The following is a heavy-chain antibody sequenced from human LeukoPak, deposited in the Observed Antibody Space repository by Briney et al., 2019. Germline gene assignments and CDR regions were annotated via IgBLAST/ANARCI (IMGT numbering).Heavy chain of an antibody. CDR2: ISGSGGST. V-gene: IGHV3-23*01. D-gene: IGHD3-3*01. CDR1: GFTFSSYA. J-gene: IGHJ4*02. CDR3: AAVDFWSGSSTWGPLWY. Sequence: GGSLRLSCAASGFTFSSYAMSWVRQAPGKGLEWVSAISGSGGSTNYADPVKGRFAISRDNTKNTLYLQMNRLRDEDTAVYYCAAVDFWSGSSTWGPLWYWGQGTLVTVSS.